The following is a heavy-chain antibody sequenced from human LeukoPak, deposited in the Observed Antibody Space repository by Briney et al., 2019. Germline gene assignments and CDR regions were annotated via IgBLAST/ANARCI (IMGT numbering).Heavy chain of an antibody. D-gene: IGHD3-10*01. CDR1: GGSVSSSSYY. J-gene: IGHJ4*02. V-gene: IGHV4-39*07. CDR3: ARDFPEGNGAITMLRGVRLHRRTYFDY. CDR2: IYYTGST. Sequence: SETLSLTCTLSGGSVSSSSYYWGWIRQSPGKGLEWIGSIYYTGSTYYNPSLKSRVTISLGTSKNQFSLKLTSVTAADTAVYYCARDFPEGNGAITMLRGVRLHRRTYFDYWGQGTLVTVSS.